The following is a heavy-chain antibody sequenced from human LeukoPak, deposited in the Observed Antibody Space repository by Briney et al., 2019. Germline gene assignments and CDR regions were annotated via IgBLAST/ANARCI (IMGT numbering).Heavy chain of an antibody. J-gene: IGHJ6*03. CDR3: ARDGDTVLTRGYYYYMDV. D-gene: IGHD4-23*01. Sequence: GGSLRLSCAASGFTFSSYWMSWVRQAPGKGLGWVANIKQDESEKYYVDSVKGRFTISRDNAKNSLYLQMSSLRAEDTAVYYCARDGDTVLTRGYYYYMDVWGKGTTVTVSS. CDR1: GFTFSSYW. CDR2: IKQDESEK. V-gene: IGHV3-7*01.